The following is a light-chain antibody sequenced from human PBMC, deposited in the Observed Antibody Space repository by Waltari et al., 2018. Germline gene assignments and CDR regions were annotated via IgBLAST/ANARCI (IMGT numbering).Light chain of an antibody. J-gene: IGLJ1*01. V-gene: IGLV2-23*01. Sequence: QSALSQPASVSGSPGQSLTITCTGASTDLASYNLVAWYQPPPNRAPTLNIYEATNRPSGVSHRFSGAKSGATASLRISGLQADDEAYYYCCSYTGSSTSYGCGGGTKVTVL. CDR3: CSYTGSSTSYG. CDR1: STDLASYNL. CDR2: EAT.